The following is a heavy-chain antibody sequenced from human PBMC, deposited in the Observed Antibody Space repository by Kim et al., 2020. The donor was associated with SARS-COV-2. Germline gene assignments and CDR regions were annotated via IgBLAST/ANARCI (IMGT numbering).Heavy chain of an antibody. J-gene: IGHJ4*02. CDR3: AKEHPLYSSSSYYFDH. CDR1: GFTFSGYA. CDR2: ISGSGSST. D-gene: IGHD6-6*01. V-gene: IGHV3-23*01. Sequence: GGSLRLSCAASGFTFSGYAMTWVRQAPGKGLEWVSAISGSGSSTFYADSVKGRFTISRDNSKNTLFLQMNSLRAEDTAVYHCAKEHPLYSSSSYYFDHWGQGTLVTVSS.